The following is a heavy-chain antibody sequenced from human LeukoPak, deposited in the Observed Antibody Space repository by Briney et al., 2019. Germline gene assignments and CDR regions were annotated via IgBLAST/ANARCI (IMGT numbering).Heavy chain of an antibody. CDR3: AKEDGSGSYYKSYYFDY. CDR2: ISSSGRTT. J-gene: IGHJ4*02. Sequence: GGSLRLSCAASGFTFSTYSMHWVRQAPGKGLQWLSFISSSGRTTYFADSVRGRFTISRDNSKNTVYLEMNSLRAEDTALYFCAKEDGSGSYYKSYYFDYWGQGTLATVSS. V-gene: IGHV3-48*01. CDR1: GFTFSTYS. D-gene: IGHD3-10*01.